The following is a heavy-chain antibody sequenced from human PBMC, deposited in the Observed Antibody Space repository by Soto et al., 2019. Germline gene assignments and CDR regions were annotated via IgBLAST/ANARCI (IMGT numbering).Heavy chain of an antibody. CDR3: AREAGTTGNYYFGMDV. CDR1: GSTLIGHY. D-gene: IGHD1-7*01. J-gene: IGHJ6*02. Sequence: QVQLVQSGAEVKKPGASVKVSCKASGSTLIGHYRTWGRQAPGQGLEWLGWTNPSSGATNFAQKFQGRVTMTRDTSISTAYLELSRLRSDDTAIYYCAREAGTTGNYYFGMDVWGQGTTVTVSS. V-gene: IGHV1-2*02. CDR2: TNPSSGAT.